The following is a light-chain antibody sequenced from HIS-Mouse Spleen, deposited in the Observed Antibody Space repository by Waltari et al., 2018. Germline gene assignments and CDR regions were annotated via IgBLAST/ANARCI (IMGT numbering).Light chain of an antibody. Sequence: AIRMTQSPSSFSASTGDRVTITCRASQGISSYLAWYQQKPGKAPKLLIYAASTLQSGVPSRFSGSGSGTDFTLTISCLQSEDFATYYCQQYYSYLPITLAKGHDWRLN. CDR2: AAS. J-gene: IGKJ5*01. CDR1: QGISSY. CDR3: QQYYSYLPIT. V-gene: IGKV1-8*01.